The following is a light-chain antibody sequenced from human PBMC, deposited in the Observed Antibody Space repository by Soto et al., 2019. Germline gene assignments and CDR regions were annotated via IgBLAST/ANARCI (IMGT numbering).Light chain of an antibody. CDR3: QQRSN. J-gene: IGKJ4*01. CDR1: QSVSSY. CDR2: DAS. V-gene: IGKV3-11*01. Sequence: VLTQSPATLSLSPGERATLSCRASQSVSSYLAWYQQKPGQAPRLLIYDASNRATGIPARFSGSGSGTDFTLTISSLEPEDFAVYYCQQRSNFGGGTKVDIK.